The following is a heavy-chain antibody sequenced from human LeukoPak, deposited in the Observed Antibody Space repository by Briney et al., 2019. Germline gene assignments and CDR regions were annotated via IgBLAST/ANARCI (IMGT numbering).Heavy chain of an antibody. CDR3: ARDLGFGGSYLFDH. CDR1: GYTFTHFG. Sequence: ASVKVSCKASGYTFTHFGVSWVRQAPGQGLEWMGWISTSSGNTDYAPKFQARVTMTTDTSSTTAYMEVRSLRSDDAAVYYCARDLGFGGSYLFDHWGQGTLVTVSS. D-gene: IGHD1-26*01. CDR2: ISTSSGNT. V-gene: IGHV1-18*01. J-gene: IGHJ5*02.